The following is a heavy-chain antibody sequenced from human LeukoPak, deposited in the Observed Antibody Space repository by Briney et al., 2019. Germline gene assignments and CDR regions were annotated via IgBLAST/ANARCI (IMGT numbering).Heavy chain of an antibody. V-gene: IGHV3-15*01. CDR2: IQSTTNGGTP. D-gene: IGHD1-14*01. CDR3: TSGVGTLDY. J-gene: IGHJ4*02. Sequence: GGSLRLSCAAPGFTFINAWMTWVRQAPGKGLEWVGRIQSTTNGGTPDYATPVKGRFTISRDDSKNTLYLQMNSLKTEDTAVYYCTSGVGTLDYWGQGALVTVSS. CDR1: GFTFINAW.